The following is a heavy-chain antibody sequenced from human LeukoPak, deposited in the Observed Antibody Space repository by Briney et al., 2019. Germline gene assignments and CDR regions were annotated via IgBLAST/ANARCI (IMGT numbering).Heavy chain of an antibody. V-gene: IGHV3-23*01. CDR1: GFTFSSYA. Sequence: GGSLRLSCAASGFTFSSYAMSWVRQAPGKGLEWVSAISGSGGSTYYADSVKGRFTISRDNSKNTLYLQMNSLRAEDTAVYYCAKMERAYYYGSGSAMGYWGQGTLVTVSS. D-gene: IGHD3-10*01. CDR2: ISGSGGST. J-gene: IGHJ4*02. CDR3: AKMERAYYYGSGSAMGY.